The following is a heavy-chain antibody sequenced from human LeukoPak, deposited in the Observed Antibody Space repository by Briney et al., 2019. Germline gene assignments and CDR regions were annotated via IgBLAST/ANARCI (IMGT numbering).Heavy chain of an antibody. CDR3: ARSSYYYDSSAYCSVWWYFDL. D-gene: IGHD3-22*01. V-gene: IGHV3-53*01. Sequence: PGGSLRLSCAASGFTVSSNYMSWVRQAPGKGLEWVSVIYSGGNTFYADSVKGRFTISRDTSKNTLYLHMNSLRAEDTAVYYCARSSYYYDSSAYCSVWWYFDLWGRGALVTVSS. CDR2: IYSGGNT. CDR1: GFTVSSNY. J-gene: IGHJ2*01.